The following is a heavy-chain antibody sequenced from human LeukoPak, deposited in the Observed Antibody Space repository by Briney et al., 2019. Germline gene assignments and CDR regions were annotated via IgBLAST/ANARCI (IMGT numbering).Heavy chain of an antibody. Sequence: ASVKDSCKASGYTFTSYYMHWVRQAPGQGLEWMGWINPNSGGTNYAQKFQGRVTMTRDTSISTAYMELSRLRSDDTAVYYCARVGYRRAATDFDYWGQGTLVTVSS. V-gene: IGHV1-2*02. D-gene: IGHD6-13*01. CDR1: GYTFTSYY. CDR2: INPNSGGT. CDR3: ARVGYRRAATDFDY. J-gene: IGHJ4*02.